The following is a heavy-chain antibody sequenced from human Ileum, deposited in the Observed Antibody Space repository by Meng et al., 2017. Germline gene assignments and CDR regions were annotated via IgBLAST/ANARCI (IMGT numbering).Heavy chain of an antibody. CDR1: GFTFSSYE. J-gene: IGHJ5*02. D-gene: IGHD3-10*01. CDR2: ISSSGSTI. Sequence: GESLKISCAASGFTFSSYEMNWVRQAPGKGLEWVSYISSSGSTIYYADSVKGRFTISRDNAKNSLYLQMNSLRAEDTAVYYCASQGYYYGSGRDWFDPWGQGTLVTVSS. V-gene: IGHV3-48*03. CDR3: ASQGYYYGSGRDWFDP.